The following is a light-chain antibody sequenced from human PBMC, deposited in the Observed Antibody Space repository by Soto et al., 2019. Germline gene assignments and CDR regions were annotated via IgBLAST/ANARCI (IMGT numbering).Light chain of an antibody. CDR1: SSDVGGYNY. Sequence: QSVLTQPPSASGSPGQSVTISCTGTSSDVGGYNYVSWYQQYPGRAPKLMIYEVTKRPSGDPDRFSGSKSGNTASLTVSGLQAEDEADYYCSSYAASNNFYFVFGGGTKLTVL. CDR2: EVT. CDR3: SSYAASNNFYFV. J-gene: IGLJ3*02. V-gene: IGLV2-8*01.